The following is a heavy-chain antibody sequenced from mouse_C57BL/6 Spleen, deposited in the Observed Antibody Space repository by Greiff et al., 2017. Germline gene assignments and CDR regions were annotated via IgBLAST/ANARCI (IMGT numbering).Heavy chain of an antibody. Sequence: EVQLLESGGGLVKPGGSLKLSCAASGFTFSDYGMHWVRQAPEKGLEWVAYISSGSSTIYYADTVKGRFTISRDNAKNTLFLQMTSLGSEDTAMYYCARRLWGLMDYWGQGTSVTVSS. CDR1: GFTFSDYG. CDR3: ARRLWGLMDY. J-gene: IGHJ4*01. D-gene: IGHD1-1*02. V-gene: IGHV5-17*01. CDR2: ISSGSSTI.